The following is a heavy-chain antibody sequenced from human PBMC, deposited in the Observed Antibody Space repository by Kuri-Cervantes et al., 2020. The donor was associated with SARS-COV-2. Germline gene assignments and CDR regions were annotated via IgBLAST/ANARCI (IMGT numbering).Heavy chain of an antibody. J-gene: IGHJ3*02. CDR3: ARERYSSGSAFDI. Sequence: SGTLSLTCTVSGGSISSYYWGWIRQPAGKGLEWIGRIYTSGSTNYNPSLKSRVTMSVDTSKNQFSLKLSSVNAADTAVYYCARERYSSGSAFDIWGQGTMVTVSS. CDR2: IYTSGST. D-gene: IGHD6-19*01. V-gene: IGHV4-4*07. CDR1: GGSISSYY.